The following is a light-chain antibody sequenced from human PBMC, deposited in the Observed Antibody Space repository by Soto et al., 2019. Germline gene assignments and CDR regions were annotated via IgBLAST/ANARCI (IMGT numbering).Light chain of an antibody. CDR2: GVS. V-gene: IGLV2-14*01. CDR1: SSDVGAYNY. CDR3: HSYTTSNTRV. Sequence: QSALTQPASVAGSPGQSITISCTGTSSDVGAYNYVSWYQHHPGKAPKVIIYGVSNRPSGVSHRFSGSKSGNTASLTISGLQAEYEADYSSHSYTTSNTRVFGGGTKLTVL. J-gene: IGLJ3*02.